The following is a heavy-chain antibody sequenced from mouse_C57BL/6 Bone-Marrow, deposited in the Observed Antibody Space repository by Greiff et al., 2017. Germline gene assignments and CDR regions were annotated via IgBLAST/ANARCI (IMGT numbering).Heavy chain of an antibody. D-gene: IGHD2-5*01. Sequence: VQLQQSGPVLVKPGASVKMSCKASGYTFTDYYMNWVKQSHGKSLEWIGVINPYNGGTSYNQKFKGKATLTVDKSSSTAYLELNSLTSEDSAVYYCADSNYGYAMDYWGQGTSDTVSP. CDR1: GYTFTDYY. J-gene: IGHJ4*01. V-gene: IGHV1-19*01. CDR2: INPYNGGT. CDR3: ADSNYGYAMDY.